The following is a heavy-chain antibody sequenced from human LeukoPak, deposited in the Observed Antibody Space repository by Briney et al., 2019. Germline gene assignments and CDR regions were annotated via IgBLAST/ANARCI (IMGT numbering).Heavy chain of an antibody. CDR3: AGESGTFDY. V-gene: IGHV4-59*01. Sequence: SETLSLTCTVSGASISGYYWSWIRQPPGKGLEWIGYIYYSGSTDYNPSLKSRVNISVDTSKNQFSLKLSSVTAADTAVYYCAGESGTFDYWGQGTMVTVSS. J-gene: IGHJ4*02. CDR1: GASISGYY. CDR2: IYYSGST.